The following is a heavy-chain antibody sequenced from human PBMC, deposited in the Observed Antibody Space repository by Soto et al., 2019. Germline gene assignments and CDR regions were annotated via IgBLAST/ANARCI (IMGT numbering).Heavy chain of an antibody. CDR3: ASTPSSSWYEVLHYFDY. J-gene: IGHJ4*02. V-gene: IGHV4-30-4*01. CDR2: FYYSGST. Sequence: PSETLSLTCTVSGGSISSGDYYWSWIRQPPGKGLEWIGYFYYSGSTYYNPSLKSRVTISVDTSKNQFSLKLSSVTAADTAVYYCASTPSSSWYEVLHYFDYWGQGTLVTVSS. CDR1: GGSISSGDYY. D-gene: IGHD6-13*01.